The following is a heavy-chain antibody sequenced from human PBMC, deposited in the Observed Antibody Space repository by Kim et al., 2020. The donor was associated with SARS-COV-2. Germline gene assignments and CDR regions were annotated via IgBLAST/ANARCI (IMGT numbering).Heavy chain of an antibody. Sequence: SGPTLVNPTQTLTLTCTFSGFSLSTSGMCVSWIRQPPGKALEWLALIDWDDDKYYSTSLKTRLTISKDTSKNQVVLTMTNMDPVDTATYYCARIQVAGTSSDAFDIWGQGTMVTVSS. J-gene: IGHJ3*02. D-gene: IGHD6-19*01. V-gene: IGHV2-70*01. CDR3: ARIQVAGTSSDAFDI. CDR1: GFSLSTSGMC. CDR2: IDWDDDK.